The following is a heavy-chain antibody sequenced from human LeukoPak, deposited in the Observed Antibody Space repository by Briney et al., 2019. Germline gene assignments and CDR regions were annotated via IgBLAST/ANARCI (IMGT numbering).Heavy chain of an antibody. D-gene: IGHD6-13*01. V-gene: IGHV4-4*02. CDR1: GGSISSCYW. Sequence: PSEPLSHTCAVSGGSISSCYWWRLERPPPGEGLEWSGEIYSSGSTNYHPSLKSRVTMSVDQSKNQFSLKLSSVTAADTAVYYCARDDGYCRNWTLLDYWGQGTLVTVSS. CDR3: ARDDGYCRNWTLLDY. CDR2: IYSSGST. J-gene: IGHJ4*02.